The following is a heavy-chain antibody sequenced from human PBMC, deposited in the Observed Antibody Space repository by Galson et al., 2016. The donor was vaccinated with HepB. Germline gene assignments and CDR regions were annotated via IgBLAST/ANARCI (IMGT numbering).Heavy chain of an antibody. V-gene: IGHV3-23*01. CDR2: IRGSGTGT. Sequence: SLRLSCAASGFSISIYSMNCVRQAPGKGLEWVSAIRGSGTGTSYTDSVKGRFTISRDNSKNTLYLQMNSLRVDDTAVYYCAKRDYSDSDGYLPLFDRWGQGTLVTVSS. CDR1: GFSISIYS. D-gene: IGHD3-22*01. CDR3: AKRDYSDSDGYLPLFDR. J-gene: IGHJ4*02.